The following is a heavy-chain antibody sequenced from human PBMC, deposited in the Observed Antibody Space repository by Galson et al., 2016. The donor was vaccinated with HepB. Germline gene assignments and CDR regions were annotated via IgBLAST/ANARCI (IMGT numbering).Heavy chain of an antibody. CDR2: IRGSGRST. Sequence: SLRLSCAASGFTFSNYAMHWVRQAPGKGLEWVSDIRGSGRSTHYADSVKGRFTISRDNSKNTLFLQMNSLRTDDTALYFRAKRQWELVLLDSWGQGTMVTVSS. D-gene: IGHD1-26*01. J-gene: IGHJ4*02. CDR1: GFTFSNYA. V-gene: IGHV3-23*01. CDR3: AKRQWELVLLDS.